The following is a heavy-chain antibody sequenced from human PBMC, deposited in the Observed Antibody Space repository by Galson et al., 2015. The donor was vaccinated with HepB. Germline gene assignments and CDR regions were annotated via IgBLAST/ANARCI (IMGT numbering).Heavy chain of an antibody. CDR3: ARDVDWALGY. CDR1: GYTFNKYG. D-gene: IGHD3-9*01. J-gene: IGHJ4*02. V-gene: IGHV1-18*01. Sequence: SVKVSCKASGYTFNKYGISWVRQAPGQGLEWMGWISTKRGNTKHAQNFQGRVTMTTETSTNTAYMELRSLRSADTAVYYCARDVDWALGYWGQGTLVTVSS. CDR2: ISTKRGNT.